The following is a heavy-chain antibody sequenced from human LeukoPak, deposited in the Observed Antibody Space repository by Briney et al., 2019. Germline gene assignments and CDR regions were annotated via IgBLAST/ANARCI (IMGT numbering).Heavy chain of an antibody. Sequence: PGRSLRLSCAASGFSVSSNYMSWVRQAPGKGLEWVSVIYSGGSTYYAGSVKGRFTISRDNSKNTLYLQMNSLRAEDTAVYYCARVGGNRPWYFDLWGRGTLVTVSS. CDR1: GFSVSSNY. CDR2: IYSGGST. V-gene: IGHV3-53*01. D-gene: IGHD4-23*01. CDR3: ARVGGNRPWYFDL. J-gene: IGHJ2*01.